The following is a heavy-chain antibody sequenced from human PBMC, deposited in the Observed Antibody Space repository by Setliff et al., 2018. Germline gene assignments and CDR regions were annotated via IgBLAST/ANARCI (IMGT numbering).Heavy chain of an antibody. J-gene: IGHJ4*02. CDR2: ISGYSGNT. V-gene: IGHV1-18*01. Sequence: VTVSCKASGYTFSNYGITWVRQAPGQGLEWMGWISGYSGNTKYAQTLQGRVTMTTDTSTSTAYLELRSLTSDDTAVYYCSRLVRYCTTTSCQGASGAEFWGQGTLVTVS. D-gene: IGHD2-2*01. CDR3: SRLVRYCTTTSCQGASGAEF. CDR1: GYTFSNYG.